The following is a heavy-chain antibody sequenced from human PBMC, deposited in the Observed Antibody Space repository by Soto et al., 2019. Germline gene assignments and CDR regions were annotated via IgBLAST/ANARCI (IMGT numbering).Heavy chain of an antibody. CDR2: IKQDGSEK. CDR3: ARGRDFGSLDAFDI. Sequence: EVQLVESGGGLVQPGGSLRLSCAASGFTFSSYWMSWVRQAPGKGLKWVANIKQDGSEKYYVDSVKGRFTISRDNAKNSLYLQMNSLRAEDTAVYYCARGRDFGSLDAFDIWGQGTMVTVSS. V-gene: IGHV3-7*01. CDR1: GFTFSSYW. D-gene: IGHD3-10*01. J-gene: IGHJ3*02.